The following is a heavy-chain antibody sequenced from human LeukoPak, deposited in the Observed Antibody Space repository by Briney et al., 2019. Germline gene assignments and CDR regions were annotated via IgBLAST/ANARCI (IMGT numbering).Heavy chain of an antibody. V-gene: IGHV4-39*07. J-gene: IGHJ1*01. CDR3: ARAYYDLWSGPFQL. CDR2: IYETGST. Sequence: SETLSLTCSVSGGSLSSSSYYWGWIRQPPGRGLEWIGNIYETGSTNYNPSLKSRVTISVDTSKNQFSLKLTSVTAADTAVYYCARAYYDLWSGPFQLWGQGSLVTVSS. CDR1: GGSLSSSSYY. D-gene: IGHD3-3*01.